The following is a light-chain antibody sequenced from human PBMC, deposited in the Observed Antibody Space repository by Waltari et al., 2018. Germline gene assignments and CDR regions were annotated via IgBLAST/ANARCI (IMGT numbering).Light chain of an antibody. Sequence: QSALTQPRSVSGSPGQSVTIACTGTSSDVGYYNYVSWYQQHPGKAPKLTIYDVTERPSGVPDRFSGSKSGNTASLTISGLQAEDEADYYCCSYAGNYLRVFGGGTKLTVL. CDR1: SSDVGYYNY. CDR3: CSYAGNYLRV. V-gene: IGLV2-11*01. J-gene: IGLJ2*01. CDR2: DVT.